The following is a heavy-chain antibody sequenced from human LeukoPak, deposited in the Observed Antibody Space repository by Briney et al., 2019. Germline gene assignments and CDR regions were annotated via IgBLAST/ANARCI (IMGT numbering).Heavy chain of an antibody. J-gene: IGHJ4*02. CDR3: ARHFQKVSYSRFDY. V-gene: IGHV4-39*01. CDR1: GGSTSSSSYY. CDR2: IYYSGST. D-gene: IGHD6-13*01. Sequence: SETLSLTCTVSGGSTSSSSYYWGWIRQPPGKGLEWIGSIYYSGSTYYNPSLKSRVTISVDTSKNQFSLKLSSVTAADTAVYYCARHFQKVSYSRFDYWGQGTLVTVSS.